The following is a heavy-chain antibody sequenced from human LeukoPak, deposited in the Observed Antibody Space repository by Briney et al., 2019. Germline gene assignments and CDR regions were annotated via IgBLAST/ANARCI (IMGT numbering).Heavy chain of an antibody. V-gene: IGHV1-69*05. CDR3: ARGPYGTGSHFDF. D-gene: IGHD3-10*01. CDR1: GGTFSSYA. Sequence: SVKVSCKASGGTFSSYAISWVRQAPGQGLEWMGGIIPIFGTANYAQKFQGRVTMTRDTSISTAYMELSSLRSEDTAVYYCARGPYGTGSHFDFWGQGTLVTVSS. CDR2: IIPIFGTA. J-gene: IGHJ4*02.